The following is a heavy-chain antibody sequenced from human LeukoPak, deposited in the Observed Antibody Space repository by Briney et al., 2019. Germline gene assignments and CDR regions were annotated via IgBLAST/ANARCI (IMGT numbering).Heavy chain of an antibody. CDR1: GGSISSYY. CDR3: ARENTAMVPGAFDI. Sequence: SETLSLTCTVSGGSISSYYWSWLRQPPGKGLEYIGYTHYSGATNYNPSLKSRVTISVDTSKNQFSLKLSSVTAADTAVYYCARENTAMVPGAFDIWGQGTMVTVSS. V-gene: IGHV4-59*01. CDR2: THYSGAT. J-gene: IGHJ3*02. D-gene: IGHD5-18*01.